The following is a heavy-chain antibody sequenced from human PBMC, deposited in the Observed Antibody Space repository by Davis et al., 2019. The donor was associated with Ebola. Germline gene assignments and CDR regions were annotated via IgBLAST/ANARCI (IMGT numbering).Heavy chain of an antibody. CDR1: GGSISSYY. CDR3: ARGLYSGYDINWFDP. D-gene: IGHD5-12*01. CDR2: IYTSGST. V-gene: IGHV4-4*07. J-gene: IGHJ5*02. Sequence: PSETLSLTCTVSGGSISSYYWSWIRQPAGKGLEWIGRIYTSGSTNYNPSLKSRVTMSVDTSKNQFSLKLSSVTAADTAVYYCARGLYSGYDINWFDPWGQGTLVTVSS.